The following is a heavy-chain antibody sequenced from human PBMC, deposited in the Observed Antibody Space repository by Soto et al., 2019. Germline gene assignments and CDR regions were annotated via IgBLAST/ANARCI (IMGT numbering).Heavy chain of an antibody. CDR3: ARPLXRNDYNWGYFDL. V-gene: IGHV3-30-3*01. CDR2: ISYDGSNK. J-gene: IGHJ2*01. D-gene: IGHD4-4*01. CDR1: GFTFSSYA. Sequence: QVQLVESGGGVVQPGRSLRLSCAASGFTFSSYAMHWVRQAPGKGLEWVAVISYDGSNKYYADSVKGRFTISRDNSKNTLYLXMNSLXAXXXXVYYCARPLXRNDYNWGYFDLWGRGTLVTVSS.